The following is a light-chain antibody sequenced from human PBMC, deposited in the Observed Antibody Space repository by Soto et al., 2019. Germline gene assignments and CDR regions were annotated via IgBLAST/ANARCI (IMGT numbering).Light chain of an antibody. Sequence: IRMTQSPSSLSVSIGDRVTFTCRASHRLNTYLAWYQQKPGKAPTLLIYGASTLQGGVTSRFSGSESGTQLTRLISSLQSEDFATYYCQQYFSYPYTFGQGTKLEIK. V-gene: IGKV1-8*01. CDR1: HRLNTY. CDR2: GAS. CDR3: QQYFSYPYT. J-gene: IGKJ2*01.